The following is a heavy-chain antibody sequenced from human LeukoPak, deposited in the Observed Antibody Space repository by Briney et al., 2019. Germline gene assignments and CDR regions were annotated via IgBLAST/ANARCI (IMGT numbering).Heavy chain of an antibody. V-gene: IGHV1-24*01. D-gene: IGHD3-22*01. CDR2: FDPEDGET. CDR3: ATMGGYYYDGYYLDY. CDR1: GYTLTELS. J-gene: IGHJ4*02. Sequence: GASVKVSCKVSGYTLTELSMHWVRQAPGKGLEWMGGFDPEDGETIYAQKYEGRVTMTEDTSTDTAYMELSSLRSEDTAVYYCATMGGYYYDGYYLDYWLQGTLVTVSS.